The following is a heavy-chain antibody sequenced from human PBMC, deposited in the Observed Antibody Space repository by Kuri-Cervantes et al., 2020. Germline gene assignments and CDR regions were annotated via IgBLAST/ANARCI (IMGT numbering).Heavy chain of an antibody. CDR3: AKEGIRTIFGVGEYYFDY. D-gene: IGHD3-3*01. J-gene: IGHJ4*02. Sequence: GGSLRLSCAASGFTFSSYGMHWVRQAPGKGLEWVAVIWYDGSNKYYADSVKGRFTISRDNSKNTLYLQMNSLRAEDTAVYYCAKEGIRTIFGVGEYYFDYWGQGTLVTVSS. CDR1: GFTFSSYG. V-gene: IGHV3-33*06. CDR2: IWYDGSNK.